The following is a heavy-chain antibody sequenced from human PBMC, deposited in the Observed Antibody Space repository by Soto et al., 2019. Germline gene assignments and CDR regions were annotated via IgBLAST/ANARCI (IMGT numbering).Heavy chain of an antibody. CDR3: ASLQPWRMPFGDPTQFDY. CDR2: INSDGSST. Sequence: GGSLRLSCAASGFTFSSYWMHWVRQAPGKGPAWVSRINSDGSSTTYADSVKGRFTISRDNAKNTLYLQMNSLRAEDTAVYYCASLQPWRMPFGDPTQFDYWGQGTLVTVSS. CDR1: GFTFSSYW. J-gene: IGHJ4*02. V-gene: IGHV3-74*01. D-gene: IGHD2-21*01.